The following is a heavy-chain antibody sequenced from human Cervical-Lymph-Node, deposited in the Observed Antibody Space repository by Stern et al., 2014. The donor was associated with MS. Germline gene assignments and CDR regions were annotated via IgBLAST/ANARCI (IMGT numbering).Heavy chain of an antibody. Sequence: QVQLVQSGAEVKKPGASMTISCKPSGYNFIDHAIHWVRQAPGHRLEWMGWINGGPGTSKYSQKFQGRVSFTRDKAASAAYMDLSSLSPDDTAVYYCARQPDYSDFLDFWGQGTLVTVSS. CDR3: ARQPDYSDFLDF. V-gene: IGHV1-3*01. D-gene: IGHD4-11*01. CDR2: INGGPGTS. CDR1: GYNFIDHA. J-gene: IGHJ4*02.